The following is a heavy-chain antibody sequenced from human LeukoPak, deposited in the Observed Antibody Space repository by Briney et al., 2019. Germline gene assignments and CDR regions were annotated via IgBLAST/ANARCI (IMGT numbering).Heavy chain of an antibody. J-gene: IGHJ3*02. D-gene: IGHD5-18*01. Sequence: ASVKVSCKASGYTFTSYDINWLRQATGQGLEWMGWMNPNSGNTGYAQKFQGRVTMTRNTSISTAYMELSSLRSEDTAVYYCARSKGGYSYGADAFDIWGQGTMVTVSS. CDR2: MNPNSGNT. CDR3: ARSKGGYSYGADAFDI. V-gene: IGHV1-8*01. CDR1: GYTFTSYD.